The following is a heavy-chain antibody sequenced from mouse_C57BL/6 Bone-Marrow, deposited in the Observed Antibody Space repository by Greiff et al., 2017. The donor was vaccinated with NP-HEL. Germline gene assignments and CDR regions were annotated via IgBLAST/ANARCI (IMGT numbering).Heavy chain of an antibody. Sequence: QVQLKQPGAELVKPGASVKLSCKASGYTFTSYWMHWVKQRPGRGLEWIGRIDPNSGGTKYNEKFKSKATLTVAKPSSTAYMQLSSLTSEDSAVYYCACLTTVVAHLYFDVWGTGTTVTVSS. D-gene: IGHD1-1*01. J-gene: IGHJ1*03. CDR3: ACLTTVVAHLYFDV. CDR2: IDPNSGGT. CDR1: GYTFTSYW. V-gene: IGHV1-72*01.